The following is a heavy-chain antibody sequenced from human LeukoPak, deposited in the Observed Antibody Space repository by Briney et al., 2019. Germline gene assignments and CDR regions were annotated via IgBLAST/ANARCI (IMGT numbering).Heavy chain of an antibody. J-gene: IGHJ4*02. D-gene: IGHD3-16*02. CDR1: GFTFSSCA. CDR2: ISSNGGST. V-gene: IGHV3-64D*06. Sequence: GGSLRLSHSASGFTFSSCAIHWVRQAPGKGLEYVSAISSNGGSTYYADSVKGRFTISRDNSKNKLYLQMSSLRAEDTAVYYCVKVGDYVWGSYRYTSRRRRFDYWGQETLGTVSS. CDR3: VKVGDYVWGSYRYTSRRRRFDY.